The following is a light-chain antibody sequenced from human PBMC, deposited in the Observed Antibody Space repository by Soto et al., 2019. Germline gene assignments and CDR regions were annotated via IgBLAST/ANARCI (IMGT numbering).Light chain of an antibody. Sequence: EIVLTQSPGTLSLSPGERVTLSCRASQIVSSNYLAWHQQKPGQAPRLLIYHASIRAAAVPDRFSGSGSETDFTLTISRLEPEDFAVYYCHQYASSPLTFGQGTRLEIK. J-gene: IGKJ5*01. CDR3: HQYASSPLT. CDR2: HAS. V-gene: IGKV3-20*01. CDR1: QIVSSNY.